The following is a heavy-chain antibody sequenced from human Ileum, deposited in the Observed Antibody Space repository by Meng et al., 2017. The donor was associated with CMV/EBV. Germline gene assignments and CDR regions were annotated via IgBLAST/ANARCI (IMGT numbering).Heavy chain of an antibody. CDR3: TRDITPGGDDY. V-gene: IGHV3-9*01. CDR1: GIDFNGHA. J-gene: IGHJ4*02. CDR2: VFWLSGVT. Sequence: GGSLRLSCVVSGIDFNGHAIHWVRQRPGKGLEWVAGVFWLSGVTGYADFVMGRFTISRDTAKSSLYLQMYSLSDEDTAFYYCTRDITPGGDDYWGPGTLVTVSS. D-gene: IGHD3-16*01.